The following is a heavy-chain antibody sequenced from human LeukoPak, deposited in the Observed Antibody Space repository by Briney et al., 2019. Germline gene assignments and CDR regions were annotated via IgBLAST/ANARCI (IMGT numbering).Heavy chain of an antibody. D-gene: IGHD6-19*01. CDR1: GFTFSTYW. J-gene: IGHJ4*02. Sequence: GGSLRLSCAASGFTFSTYWMNWVRQAPGEGLEGVASINQDGSEKYYVDSGKGRFTISRDNAENSLYLQMNSLRAEDTAVYYCARDHRVAGLLFDYWGQGTLVTVSS. CDR3: ARDHRVAGLLFDY. V-gene: IGHV3-7*01. CDR2: INQDGSEK.